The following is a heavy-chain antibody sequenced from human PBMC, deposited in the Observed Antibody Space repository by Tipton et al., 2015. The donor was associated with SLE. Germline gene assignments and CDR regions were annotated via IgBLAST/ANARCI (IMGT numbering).Heavy chain of an antibody. CDR3: ARDRYCSGGSCTDAFDI. CDR1: GFTFSSSA. CDR2: ISYDGSNK. Sequence: SLRLSCAASGFTFSSSAMHWVRQAPGKGLEWVAVISYDGSNKYYADSVKGRFTISRDNSKNTLYLQMNSLRAEDTAVYYCARDRYCSGGSCTDAFDIWGQGTMVTVSS. J-gene: IGHJ3*02. D-gene: IGHD2-15*01. V-gene: IGHV3-30*04.